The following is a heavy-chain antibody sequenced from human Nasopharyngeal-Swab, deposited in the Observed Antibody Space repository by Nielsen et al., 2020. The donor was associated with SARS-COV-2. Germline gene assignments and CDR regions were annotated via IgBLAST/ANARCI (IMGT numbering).Heavy chain of an antibody. V-gene: IGHV3-30-3*01. CDR1: GFTLSSYT. CDR2: VLYDGTTK. D-gene: IGHD2-21*02. CDR3: ARDVLGDDWYFDL. Sequence: GESLKISCAASGFTLSSYTMHWVRQAPGKGLEWVAVVLYDGTTKYYADSVKGRFTISRDTSENTLYLQMNSLRPEDTAVYYCARDVLGDDWYFDLWGRGTLVTVSS. J-gene: IGHJ2*01.